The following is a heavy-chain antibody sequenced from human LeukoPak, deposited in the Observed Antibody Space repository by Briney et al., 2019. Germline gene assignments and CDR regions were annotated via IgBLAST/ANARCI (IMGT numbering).Heavy chain of an antibody. Sequence: GGSLRLSCAASGFTFSSYEVNWVRQAPGKGLEWVSYISSSGSTIYYADSVKGRFTISRDNAKNSLYLQMNSLRAEDTAVYYCARDLSLIALTDWGQGTLVTVSS. CDR2: ISSSGSTI. V-gene: IGHV3-48*03. CDR3: ARDLSLIALTD. CDR1: GFTFSSYE. D-gene: IGHD3-22*01. J-gene: IGHJ4*02.